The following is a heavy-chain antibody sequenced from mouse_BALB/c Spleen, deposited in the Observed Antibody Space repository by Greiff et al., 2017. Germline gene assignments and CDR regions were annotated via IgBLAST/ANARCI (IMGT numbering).Heavy chain of an antibody. CDR2: IYPYNGGT. J-gene: IGHJ2*01. CDR3: ARERGPYYRYDEGFFDY. CDR1: GYTFTDYN. Sequence: EVQLQESGPELVKPGASVKISCKASGYTFTDYNMHWVKQSHGKSLEWIGYIYPYNGGTGYNQKFKSKATLTVDNSSSTAYMELRSLTSEDSAVYYCARERGPYYRYDEGFFDYWGQGTTLTVSS. V-gene: IGHV1S29*02. D-gene: IGHD2-14*01.